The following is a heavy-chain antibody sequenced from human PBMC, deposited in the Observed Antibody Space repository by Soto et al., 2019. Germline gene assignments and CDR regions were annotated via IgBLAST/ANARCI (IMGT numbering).Heavy chain of an antibody. CDR2: IYYSGST. Sequence: QVQLQESGPGLVKPSETLSLTCTVSGGSISSYYWSWIRQPPGKGLEWIGYIYYSGSTNYNPSLKSRVTISVDTSKNQFSLKLSSVTAADTAVYYCARRNSGYETDFDYWGQGTLVTVSS. D-gene: IGHD5-12*01. CDR1: GGSISSYY. CDR3: ARRNSGYETDFDY. V-gene: IGHV4-59*01. J-gene: IGHJ4*02.